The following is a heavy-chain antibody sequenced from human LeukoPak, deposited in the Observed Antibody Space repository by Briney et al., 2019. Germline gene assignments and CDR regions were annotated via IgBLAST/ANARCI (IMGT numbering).Heavy chain of an antibody. CDR2: INHSGST. CDR3: ARVDDSSGYYYFDY. V-gene: IGHV4-34*01. J-gene: IGHJ4*02. Sequence: SETLSLTCAVYGGSFSGYYWSWIRQPPGKGLEWIGEINHSGSTNYNPSLKSRVTISVDKSKNQFSLKLSSVTAADTAVYYCARVDDSSGYYYFDYRGQGTLVTVSS. D-gene: IGHD3-22*01. CDR1: GGSFSGYY.